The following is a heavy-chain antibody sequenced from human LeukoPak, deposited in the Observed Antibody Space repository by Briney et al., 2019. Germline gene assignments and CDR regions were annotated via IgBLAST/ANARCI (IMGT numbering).Heavy chain of an antibody. J-gene: IGHJ3*02. CDR3: ARDRYYDSSGPRAFDI. Sequence: PSETLSLTCTVSGASISSYYWSWIRQPPWKGLEWIGYIYYSGSTNYNPSLKSRVTISVDTSKNQFSLKLSSVTAADTAVYYCARDRYYDSSGPRAFDIWGQGTMVTVSS. V-gene: IGHV4-59*01. D-gene: IGHD3-22*01. CDR2: IYYSGST. CDR1: GASISSYY.